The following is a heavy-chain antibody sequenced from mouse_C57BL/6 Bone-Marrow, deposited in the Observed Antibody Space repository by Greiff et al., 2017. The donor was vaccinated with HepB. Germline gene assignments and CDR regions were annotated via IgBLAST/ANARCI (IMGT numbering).Heavy chain of an antibody. CDR1: GFSLSTFGMG. Sequence: QVQLKESGPGLLQPSQTLSLTCSFSGFSLSTFGMGVGWIRQPSGKGLVWLAHIWWDDDKYYNPALKSRLTISKDTSKNQVFLKIANVDTADTATYYCARMVYYYGSRWYCDVWGTGTTVTVSS. CDR2: IWWDDDK. CDR3: ARMVYYYGSRWYCDV. D-gene: IGHD1-1*01. J-gene: IGHJ1*03. V-gene: IGHV8-8*01.